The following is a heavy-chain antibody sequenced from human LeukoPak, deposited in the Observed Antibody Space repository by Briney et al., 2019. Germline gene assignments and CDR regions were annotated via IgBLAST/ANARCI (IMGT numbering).Heavy chain of an antibody. V-gene: IGHV1-2*02. Sequence: ASVKVSCTASGYTFTGYYMHWMRQAPGQGLEWMGWINPNSGGTNYAQKFQGRVTMTRDTSISTAYMELSRLRSDDTAVYYCARWQDGGNPGFDYWGQGTLVTVSS. CDR1: GYTFTGYY. D-gene: IGHD4-23*01. CDR2: INPNSGGT. CDR3: ARWQDGGNPGFDY. J-gene: IGHJ4*02.